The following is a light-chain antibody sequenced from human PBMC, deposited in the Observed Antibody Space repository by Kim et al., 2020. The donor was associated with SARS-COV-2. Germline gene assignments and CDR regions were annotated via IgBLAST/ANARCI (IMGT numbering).Light chain of an antibody. Sequence: QSALTQPPSVSAAPGEKVTISCSGSSSNIGNNYVSWYQQVPGTSPKLLIFDNNRRPSGIPDRFSGSKSGTSATLGITGLQTGDEADYYCETWDSSLSAVLFGGGTQLTVL. CDR3: ETWDSSLSAVL. CDR1: SSNIGNNY. J-gene: IGLJ2*01. V-gene: IGLV1-51*01. CDR2: DNN.